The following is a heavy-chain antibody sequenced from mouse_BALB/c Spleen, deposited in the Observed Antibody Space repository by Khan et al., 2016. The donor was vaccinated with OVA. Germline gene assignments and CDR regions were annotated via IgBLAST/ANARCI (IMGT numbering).Heavy chain of an antibody. J-gene: IGHJ3*01. CDR2: INPSNGYT. Sequence: QVQLQQSGAELARPGASVKMSCKASGYTFTSYTIHWIKKRPGQGLEWIGYINPSNGYTNYNQKFKDKATLTTDKSSTTAYLQLSSLTSDDSAVYDCVSDGCYHRSDGWFAYWGQGTLVTVSA. CDR1: GYTFTSYT. V-gene: IGHV1-4*01. D-gene: IGHD2-14*01. CDR3: VSDGCYHRSDGWFAY.